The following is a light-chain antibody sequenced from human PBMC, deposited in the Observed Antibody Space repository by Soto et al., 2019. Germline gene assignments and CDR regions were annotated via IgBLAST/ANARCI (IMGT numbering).Light chain of an antibody. J-gene: IGKJ1*01. CDR1: QRISNY. Sequence: DIQMTQSPSSLSASVGDRVTITCRASQRISNYLNWYQQKPGKAPKLLIHGASNLQSGVPSRFSGSGSGTDFTLTISSLQPEDFATYYCQQSDSLPRTFGQGTKVEI. CDR2: GAS. CDR3: QQSDSLPRT. V-gene: IGKV1-39*01.